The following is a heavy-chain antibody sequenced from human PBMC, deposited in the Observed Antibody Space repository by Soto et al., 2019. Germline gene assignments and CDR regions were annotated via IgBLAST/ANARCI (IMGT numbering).Heavy chain of an antibody. CDR1: GGTFSSYA. CDR2: IIPIFGTA. V-gene: IGHV1-69*13. J-gene: IGHJ6*02. Sequence: GASVKVSCKASGGTFSSYAISWVRQAPGQGLEWMGGIIPIFGTANYAQKFQGRVTITADESTSTAYMELGSLRSEDTAVYYCARSRYSDPFVYYGMDVWGQGTTVTVSS. CDR3: ARSRYSDPFVYYGMDV. D-gene: IGHD5-18*01.